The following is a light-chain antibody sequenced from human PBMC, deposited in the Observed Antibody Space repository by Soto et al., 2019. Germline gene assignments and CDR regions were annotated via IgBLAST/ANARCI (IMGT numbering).Light chain of an antibody. CDR1: QGISSY. CDR3: QQLNSYPSFT. J-gene: IGKJ3*01. Sequence: DIQLTQSPSFLSASVGDRVTITCRASQGISSYLAWYQQKPGKAPKLLIYAASTLQSGVPSRFSGSGSGTEFTLTISSPQPEDVATYYCQQLNSYPSFTFGPGTKVDIK. CDR2: AAS. V-gene: IGKV1-9*01.